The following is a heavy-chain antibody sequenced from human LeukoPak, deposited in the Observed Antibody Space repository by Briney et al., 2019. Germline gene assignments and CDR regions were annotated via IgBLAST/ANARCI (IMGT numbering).Heavy chain of an antibody. D-gene: IGHD2-2*01. V-gene: IGHV3-48*01. CDR3: GYCSGTSCYADFDY. Sequence: GGSLRLSCAASGFTFSSYSMNWVRQAPGKGLEWVSYIRSTDTIYADSVKGRFTISRDNAKNTLYLQMNSLRAEDTAVYYCGYCSGTSCYADFDYWGQGTLVTVSS. J-gene: IGHJ4*02. CDR1: GFTFSSYS. CDR2: IRSTDTI.